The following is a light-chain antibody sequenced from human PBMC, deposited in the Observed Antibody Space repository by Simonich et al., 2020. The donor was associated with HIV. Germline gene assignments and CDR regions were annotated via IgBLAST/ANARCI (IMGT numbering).Light chain of an antibody. J-gene: IGLJ3*02. CDR1: SSNIGRNY. CDR3: AAWDDSLNGRV. Sequence: QSVLTQPPSASGTPGQRVTISCSGSSSNIGRNYVYWYQQLPGMAPKLLIYRNNKRPSVVPDRFSGSKSGTSASLAISGLRSEYEADYHCAAWDDSLNGRVFGGGTKLTVL. V-gene: IGLV1-47*01. CDR2: RNN.